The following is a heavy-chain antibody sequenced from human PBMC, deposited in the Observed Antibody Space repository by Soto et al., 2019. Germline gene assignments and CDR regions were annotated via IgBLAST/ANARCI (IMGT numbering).Heavy chain of an antibody. CDR3: ARAFCGGDCYSTYNWFDP. V-gene: IGHV1-69*01. J-gene: IGHJ5*02. CDR2: IIPIFGTA. Sequence: QVQLVQSGAEVKKPGSSVKVSCKASGGTFSSYAISWVRQAPGQGLEWMGGIIPIFGTANYAQKFQGRVTITADEATSTAYMELSSLRSEDTAVYYCARAFCGGDCYSTYNWFDPWGQGILVTVSS. D-gene: IGHD2-21*02. CDR1: GGTFSSYA.